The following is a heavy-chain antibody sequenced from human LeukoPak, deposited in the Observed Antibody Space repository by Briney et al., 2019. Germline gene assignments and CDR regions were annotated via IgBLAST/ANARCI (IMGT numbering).Heavy chain of an antibody. Sequence: SQTLSLTCAISGDSVSSNSAACNWIRQSPSRGLEWLGRTYYRSKWYNDYAVSVKSRITINPDTSKNQFSLQLNSVTPEATAVYYCARDWSPGHSSPSTLDYWGQGTLVTVSS. D-gene: IGHD6-6*01. CDR3: ARDWSPGHSSPSTLDY. J-gene: IGHJ4*02. CDR1: GDSVSSNSAA. V-gene: IGHV6-1*01. CDR2: TYYRSKWYN.